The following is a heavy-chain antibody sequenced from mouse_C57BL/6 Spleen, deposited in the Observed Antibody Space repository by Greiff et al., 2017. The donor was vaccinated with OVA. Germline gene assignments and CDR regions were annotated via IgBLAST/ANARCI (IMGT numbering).Heavy chain of an antibody. D-gene: IGHD6-1*01. CDR3: AANGSLFAY. V-gene: IGHV1-50*01. Sequence: VQLQQPGAELVKPGASVKLSCKASGYTFTSYWMQWVKQRPGQGLEWIGKIDPFDSYTNYNQKVKGKATLTGDTSSSTAYMQLSSLTSEDSAVYCGAANGSLFAYWGQGTLVTVSA. CDR2: IDPFDSYT. CDR1: GYTFTSYW. J-gene: IGHJ3*01.